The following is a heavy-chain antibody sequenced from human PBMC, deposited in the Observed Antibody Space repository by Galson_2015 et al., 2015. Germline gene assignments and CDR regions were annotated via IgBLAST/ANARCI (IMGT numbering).Heavy chain of an antibody. CDR3: ARGDYYFDY. Sequence: SLRLSCAASGFTFSRYAMSWVRQAPGKGLEWVSSISSSGGTTYYADSVKGRFTISRDNSKNTLYLQMNSLRAEDTAVYYCARGDYYFDYWGQGTLVTVSS. J-gene: IGHJ4*02. V-gene: IGHV3-23*01. D-gene: IGHD2-21*02. CDR1: GFTFSRYA. CDR2: ISSSGGTT.